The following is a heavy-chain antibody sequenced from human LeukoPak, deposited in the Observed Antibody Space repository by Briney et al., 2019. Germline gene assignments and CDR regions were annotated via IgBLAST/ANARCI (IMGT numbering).Heavy chain of an antibody. Sequence: GGSLRLSCAASGFTFRSYWMSWVRKAPGKGLEWVANINQDGSEKYYVDSVKGRFTISRDNAENSLYLQMNSLRAEDTAVYYCAKAMGGIDVDWGQGTLVTVSS. D-gene: IGHD2-21*01. CDR3: AKAMGGIDVD. CDR1: GFTFRSYW. J-gene: IGHJ4*02. V-gene: IGHV3-7*03. CDR2: INQDGSEK.